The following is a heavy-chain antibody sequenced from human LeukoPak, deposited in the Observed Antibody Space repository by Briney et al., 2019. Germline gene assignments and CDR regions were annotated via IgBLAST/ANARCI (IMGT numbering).Heavy chain of an antibody. J-gene: IGHJ5*02. CDR3: ARDLRFGELWRGWFDP. CDR1: GGSFSGYY. D-gene: IGHD3-10*01. V-gene: IGHV4-34*01. Sequence: PSETLSLTCAVYGGSFSGYYWSWIRQPPGKGLEWIGEINHSGSTNYNPSLKSRVTISVDTSKNQFSLKLSSVTAADTVVYYCARDLRFGELWRGWFDPWGQGTLVTVSS. CDR2: INHSGST.